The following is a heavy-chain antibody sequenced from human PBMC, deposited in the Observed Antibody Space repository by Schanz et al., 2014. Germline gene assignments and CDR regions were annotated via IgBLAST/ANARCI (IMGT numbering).Heavy chain of an antibody. D-gene: IGHD3-10*01. CDR2: IRYDGRNK. J-gene: IGHJ3*02. CDR3: AKDFFIGVARRVIISHDAIDI. Sequence: QAQLVESGGGVVQPGRSLRLSCVASGFTFISYDIHWVRQAPGKGLEWVAVIRYDGRNKNFVESVKGRFTISRDNSNNTVYLQMNTLRAEATDVYYCAKDFFIGVARRVIISHDAIDIWGQGTKVTVSS. V-gene: IGHV3-33*06. CDR1: GFTFISYD.